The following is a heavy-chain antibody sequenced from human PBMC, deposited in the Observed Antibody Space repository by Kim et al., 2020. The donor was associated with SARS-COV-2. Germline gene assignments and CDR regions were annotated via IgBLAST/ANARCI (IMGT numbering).Heavy chain of an antibody. CDR1: GGSISSSGYY. CDR2: IHYSGGT. CDR3: ARTLGWDYYGMDV. V-gene: IGHV4-39*01. D-gene: IGHD1-26*01. Sequence: SETLSLTCTVSGGSISSSGYYWGWIRQPPGKGLEWIGNIHYSGGTYYNPSLKSRVTISVDTSKNQLSLKLSSVTAADTAVYYCARTLGWDYYGMDVWGQG. J-gene: IGHJ6*02.